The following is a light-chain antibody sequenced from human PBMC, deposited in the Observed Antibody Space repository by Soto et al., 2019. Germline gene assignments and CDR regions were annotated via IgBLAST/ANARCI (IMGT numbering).Light chain of an antibody. J-gene: IGLJ1*01. CDR1: ISDIGGYEY. CDR3: SSYTDSSPPRIYV. Sequence: QSALTQPASVSGSPGQSITISCTGTISDIGGYEYVSWYQQHPGKAPRLMIYEVTYRPSGVSNRFSGSKSGSTASLTISGPQAEDEADYYCSSYTDSSPPRIYVFGTGTKDTV. CDR2: EVT. V-gene: IGLV2-14*01.